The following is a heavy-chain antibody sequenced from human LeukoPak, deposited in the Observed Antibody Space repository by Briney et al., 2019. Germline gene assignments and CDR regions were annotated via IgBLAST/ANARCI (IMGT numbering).Heavy chain of an antibody. CDR3: AGGIGYATSPADH. J-gene: IGHJ5*02. D-gene: IGHD6-13*01. Sequence: SETLSLTCTVSGGSISSYYWSWIRQPAGKGLEWIGRIHTSGSTNYNPSLKSRVTMSLDTSKNHFSLSLKSVTAADTAVYFCAGGIGYATSPADHLGQGTLVIVSS. V-gene: IGHV4-4*07. CDR1: GGSISSYY. CDR2: IHTSGST.